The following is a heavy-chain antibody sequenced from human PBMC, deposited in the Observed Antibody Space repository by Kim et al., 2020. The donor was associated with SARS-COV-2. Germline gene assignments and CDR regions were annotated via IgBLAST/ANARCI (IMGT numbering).Heavy chain of an antibody. V-gene: IGHV4-34*01. CDR1: GGSFSGYY. CDR2: INHSGST. Sequence: SETLSLTCAVYGGSFSGYYWSWIRQPPGKGLEWIGEINHSGSTNYNPSLKSRVTISVDTSKNQFSLKLSSVTAADTAVYYCARGPAGSSGDYWGQGTLVTVSS. CDR3: ARGPAGSSGDY. D-gene: IGHD3-10*01. J-gene: IGHJ4*02.